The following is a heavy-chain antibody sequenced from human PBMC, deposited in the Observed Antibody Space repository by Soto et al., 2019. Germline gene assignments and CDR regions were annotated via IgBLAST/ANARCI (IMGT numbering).Heavy chain of an antibody. CDR1: GFTFSGYW. J-gene: IGHJ5*02. CDR3: ARGYTGYCSGGTCYWFDP. CDR2: ISSSASHI. V-gene: IGHV3-21*01. Sequence: PGGSLRLSCAASGFTFSGYWMNWVRQAPGKGLEWVSSISSSASHINYADPVKGRFTISRDNAKKSLYLQMNSLRAEDTAVYYCARGYTGYCSGGTCYWFDPWGQGTLVTVSS. D-gene: IGHD2-15*01.